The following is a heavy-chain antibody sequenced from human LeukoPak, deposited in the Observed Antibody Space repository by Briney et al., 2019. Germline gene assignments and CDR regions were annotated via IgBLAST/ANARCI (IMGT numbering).Heavy chain of an antibody. CDR1: GGSISSSSYY. V-gene: IGHV4-39*01. CDR3: ASERYYDILTGYFGEYYFDY. J-gene: IGHJ4*02. D-gene: IGHD3-9*01. CDR2: IYYSGST. Sequence: SETLSLTCTVSGGSISSSSYYWGWIRQPPGKGLEWIGSIYYSGSTYYNPSLKSRVTISVDTSKNQFSLKLSSVTAADTAVYYCASERYYDILTGYFGEYYFDYWGQGTLVTVSS.